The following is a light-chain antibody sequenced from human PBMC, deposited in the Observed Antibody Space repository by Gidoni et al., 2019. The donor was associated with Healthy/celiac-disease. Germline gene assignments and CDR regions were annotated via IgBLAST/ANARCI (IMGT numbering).Light chain of an antibody. CDR2: SPS. CDR3: RQYGSSPT. J-gene: IGKJ4*01. V-gene: IGKV3-20*01. CDR1: QSVSSSY. Sequence: EFGLTQPPGTLSLSPGERATLPCRASQSVSSSYLAWYQQKPGQAPRPLLYSPSSRATGSPGRFSGSGYGTDFTLTIGRLEPEDFAVYYCRQYGSSPTFGGGTKVEIK.